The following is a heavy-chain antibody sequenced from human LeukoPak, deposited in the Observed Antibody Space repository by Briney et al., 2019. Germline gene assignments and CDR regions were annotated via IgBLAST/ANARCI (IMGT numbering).Heavy chain of an antibody. J-gene: IGHJ5*02. D-gene: IGHD3-9*01. CDR3: ARLASDILTS. V-gene: IGHV3-48*03. Sequence: PGGSLRLSCAASGFTFSSYEINWVRQAPGKGLEWVSYISSSGSTIYYADSVKGRFTISRDNAKNSLYLQMNSLRAEDTAVYYCARLASDILTSWGRGTLVIVS. CDR2: ISSSGSTI. CDR1: GFTFSSYE.